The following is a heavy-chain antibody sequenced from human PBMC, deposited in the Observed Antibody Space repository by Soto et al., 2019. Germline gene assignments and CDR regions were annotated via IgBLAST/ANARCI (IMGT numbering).Heavy chain of an antibody. CDR2: ISYDGSNK. D-gene: IGHD6-13*01. CDR1: GFTFSSYG. CDR3: AKGDSSSWLYNWFDP. Sequence: SLRLSCAASGFTFSSYGMHWVRQAPGKGLEWVAVISYDGSNKYYADSVKGRFTISRDNSKNTLYLQMNSLRAEDTAVYYCAKGDSSSWLYNWFDPWGQGTLVTVSS. V-gene: IGHV3-30*18. J-gene: IGHJ5*02.